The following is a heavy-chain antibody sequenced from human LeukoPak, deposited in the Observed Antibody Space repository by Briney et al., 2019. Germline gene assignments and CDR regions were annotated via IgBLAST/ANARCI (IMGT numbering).Heavy chain of an antibody. CDR3: ARDESSSWYWFDP. J-gene: IGHJ5*02. V-gene: IGHV3-74*01. Sequence: GGSLRLSCAASGFTFSSYWMHWVRQAPGKGLVWVSRINSDGSSTSYADSVKGRFTISRDNAKNTLYLRMDSLRAEDTAVYYCARDESSSWYWFDPWGQGTLVTVSS. CDR2: INSDGSST. D-gene: IGHD6-13*01. CDR1: GFTFSSYW.